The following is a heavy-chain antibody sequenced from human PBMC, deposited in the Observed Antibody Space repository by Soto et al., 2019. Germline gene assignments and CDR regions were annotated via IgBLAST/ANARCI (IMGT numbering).Heavy chain of an antibody. CDR1: GGTFSSYA. Sequence: QVQLVQSGAEVKKPGSSVKVSCKASGGTFSSYAISWVRQAPGQGLEWMGGIIPIFGTANYAQKFQGRVTITAGESTSTAYMEVSSLRSEDTAVYYCARRVVVAATSFWYFDLWGRGTLVTVSS. J-gene: IGHJ2*01. D-gene: IGHD2-15*01. CDR2: IIPIFGTA. CDR3: ARRVVVAATSFWYFDL. V-gene: IGHV1-69*01.